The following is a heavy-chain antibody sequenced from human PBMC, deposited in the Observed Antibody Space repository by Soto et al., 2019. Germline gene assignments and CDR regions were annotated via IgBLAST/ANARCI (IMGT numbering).Heavy chain of an antibody. Sequence: PSETLSLTCAVSGGSISSSNWWSWVRQPPGKGLEWIGEIYHSGSTNYNPSLKSRVTISVDKSKNQFSLKLSSVTAADTAVYYCARERWLVQYYYDSSVYAFFDYWGQGTLVTVSS. V-gene: IGHV4-4*02. CDR1: GGSISSSNW. J-gene: IGHJ4*02. CDR3: ARERWLVQYYYDSSVYAFFDY. CDR2: IYHSGST. D-gene: IGHD3-22*01.